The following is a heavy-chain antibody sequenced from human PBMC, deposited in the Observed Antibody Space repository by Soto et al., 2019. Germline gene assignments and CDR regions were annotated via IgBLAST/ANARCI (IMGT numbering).Heavy chain of an antibody. J-gene: IGHJ3*02. D-gene: IGHD1-26*01. Sequence: ASVKVSCKASGYTFTGYYMHWVRQAPGQGLEWMGWIKPNSGGTNYAQKFQGWVTMTRDTSISTAYMELSRLRSDDTAVYYCARGPVGATNAFDIWGQGTMVTVSS. CDR1: GYTFTGYY. CDR2: IKPNSGGT. CDR3: ARGPVGATNAFDI. V-gene: IGHV1-2*04.